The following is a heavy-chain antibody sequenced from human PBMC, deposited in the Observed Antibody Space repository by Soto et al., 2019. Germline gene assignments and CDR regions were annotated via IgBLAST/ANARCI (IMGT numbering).Heavy chain of an antibody. D-gene: IGHD5-12*01. CDR2: IYYSGST. CDR1: SAPVSSSTYT. V-gene: IGHV4-39*01. J-gene: IGHJ5*02. Sequence: SETLSLTCTVSSAPVSSSTYTWGWIRQPPGKGLEWIGSIYYSGSTYYNPSLNSRVTISVDTSKNQFSLKLSSVTAADTAVYYCASSPPWFDRYSGYGRDLFDACGQGSLVTV. CDR3: ASSPPWFDRYSGYGRDLFDA.